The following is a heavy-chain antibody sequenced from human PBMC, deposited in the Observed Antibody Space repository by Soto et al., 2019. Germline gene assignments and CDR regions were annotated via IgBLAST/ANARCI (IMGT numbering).Heavy chain of an antibody. D-gene: IGHD3-22*01. Sequence: EVQLLESGGALVQPGRSLRLSCAASGFTFSGYAMSWVRQAPGKGLEWVSVIHGGGNSAYYADSVKGRFTISRDNSKNPLYLRMGRLRGEDTAVYSCAENRGRVITAWHFGYWGQGALVTVS. V-gene: IGHV3-23*01. J-gene: IGHJ4*02. CDR2: IHGGGNSA. CDR3: AENRGRVITAWHFGY. CDR1: GFTFSGYA.